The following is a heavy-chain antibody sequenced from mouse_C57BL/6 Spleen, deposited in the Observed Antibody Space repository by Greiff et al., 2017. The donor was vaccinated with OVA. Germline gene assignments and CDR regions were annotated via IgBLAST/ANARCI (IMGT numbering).Heavy chain of an antibody. V-gene: IGHV5-9*01. CDR1: GFTFSSYT. D-gene: IGHD1-1*01. CDR2: ISGGGGNT. CDR3: ASLTYGSSYGLFDY. J-gene: IGHJ2*01. Sequence: EVKLVESGGGLVKPGGSLKLSCAASGFTFSSYTMSWVRQTPEKRLEWVATISGGGGNTYYPDSVKGRFTISRDNAKNTLYLQMSSLRSEDTALYYCASLTYGSSYGLFDYWGQGTTLTVSS.